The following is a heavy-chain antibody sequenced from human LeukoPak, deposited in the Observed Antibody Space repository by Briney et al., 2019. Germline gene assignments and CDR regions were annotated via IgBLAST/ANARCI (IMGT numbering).Heavy chain of an antibody. V-gene: IGHV1-18*01. CDR3: ARVLLWFGESPAYFDY. CDR2: IRAYNGNT. Sequence: ASVKVSCKASGYTFTSYGISWVRQAPGQGLEWMGWIRAYNGNTNYAQKLQGRVTMTTDTSTSTAYMELRSLRSDDTAVYYCARVLLWFGESPAYFDYWGQGTLVTVSS. J-gene: IGHJ4*02. D-gene: IGHD3-10*01. CDR1: GYTFTSYG.